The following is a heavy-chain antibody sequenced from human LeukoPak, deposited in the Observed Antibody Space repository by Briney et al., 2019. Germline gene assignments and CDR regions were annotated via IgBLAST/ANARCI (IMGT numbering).Heavy chain of an antibody. J-gene: IGHJ6*03. CDR3: ARLALTGYYRAGYYYYYYMDV. CDR2: ISSSSSYI. CDR1: GFTFSSYS. V-gene: IGHV3-21*01. Sequence: GGSLRLSCAASGFTFSSYSMNWVRQAPGKGLEWVSSISSSSSYIYYADSVKGRFTISRDNAKNSLYLQMNSLRAEDTAVYYCARLALTGYYRAGYYYYYYMDVWGKGTTVTVSS. D-gene: IGHD3-9*01.